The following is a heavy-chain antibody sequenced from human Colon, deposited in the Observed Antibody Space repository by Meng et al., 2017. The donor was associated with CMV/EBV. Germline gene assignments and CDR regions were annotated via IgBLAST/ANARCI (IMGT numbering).Heavy chain of an antibody. CDR1: GFIFSNYV. D-gene: IGHD2-15*01. Sequence: GESLKISCAASGFIFSNYVVSWVRQAPGKGLEWVSSIGENGYVTHDADSVKGRFTISRDNSRNTLFLQMNSLRADDTAVYFCAKGGAFCSDGTCSSPLDYWGQGTLVTVSS. CDR3: AKGGAFCSDGTCSSPLDY. V-gene: IGHV3-23*01. J-gene: IGHJ4*02. CDR2: IGENGYVT.